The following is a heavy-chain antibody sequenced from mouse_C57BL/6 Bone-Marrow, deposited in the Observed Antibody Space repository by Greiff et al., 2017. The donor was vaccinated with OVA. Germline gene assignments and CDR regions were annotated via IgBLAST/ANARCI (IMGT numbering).Heavy chain of an antibody. CDR2: ISSGSSTI. CDR1: GFTFSDYG. D-gene: IGHD1-1*01. Sequence: EVQLVESGGGLVKPGGSLKLSCAASGFTFSDYGMHWVRQAPEKGLEWVAYISSGSSTIYYADTVKGRFTISRDNAKNTLFLQMTSLRSEDTAMYDGARADYYGSSPFAYWGQGTLVTVSA. J-gene: IGHJ3*01. V-gene: IGHV5-17*01. CDR3: ARADYYGSSPFAY.